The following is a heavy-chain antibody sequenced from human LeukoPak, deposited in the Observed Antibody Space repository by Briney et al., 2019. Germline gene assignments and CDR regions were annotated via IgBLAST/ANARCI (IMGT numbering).Heavy chain of an antibody. J-gene: IGHJ4*02. D-gene: IGHD3-10*01. CDR1: GGSISSGSYY. CDR3: ARDVGGVDY. CDR2: IYTSGST. V-gene: IGHV4-61*02. Sequence: SQTLSLTCTVSGGSISSGSYYWSWIRQPAGKGLEWIGRIYTSGSTNYNPSLKSRVTISVDTSKNQFSLKLGSVTAADTAVYYCARDVGGVDYWGQGTLVTVSS.